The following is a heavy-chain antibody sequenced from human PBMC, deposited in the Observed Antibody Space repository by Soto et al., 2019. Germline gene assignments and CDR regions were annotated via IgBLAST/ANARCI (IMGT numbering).Heavy chain of an antibody. CDR1: GGSISSGGYS. D-gene: IGHD3-16*01. Sequence: TLSLTCAVSGGSISSGGYSWSWIRQPPGKGLEWIGYLYHSGSTDYNPSLKSRVTISEDKSKNQFSLKLSSVTAADTAVYYCARGWGIIDYWGQGTLVTVSS. CDR3: ARGWGIIDY. J-gene: IGHJ4*02. CDR2: LYHSGST. V-gene: IGHV4-30-2*01.